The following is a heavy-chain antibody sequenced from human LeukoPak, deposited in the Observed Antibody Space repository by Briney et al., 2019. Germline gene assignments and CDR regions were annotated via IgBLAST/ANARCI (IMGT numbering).Heavy chain of an antibody. J-gene: IGHJ5*02. Sequence: SQTLSLTCTVSGGSISSGGYYWSWIRQPPGKGLEWIGYIYHSGSTYYNPSLKSRVTISVDRSKNQFSLKLSSVTAADTAVYYCARCVGGSNCWFDPWGQGTLVTVSS. CDR2: IYHSGST. CDR3: ARCVGGSNCWFDP. D-gene: IGHD4-11*01. V-gene: IGHV4-30-2*01. CDR1: GGSISSGGYY.